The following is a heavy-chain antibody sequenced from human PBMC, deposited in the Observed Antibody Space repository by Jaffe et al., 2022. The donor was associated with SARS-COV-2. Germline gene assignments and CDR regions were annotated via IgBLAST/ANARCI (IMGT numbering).Heavy chain of an antibody. V-gene: IGHV1-8*01. CDR2: LNINTGNT. Sequence: QAQLVQSGAEVKKPGASVKVSCRVSGYTSTTYDISWVRQAPGQGLEWMGWLNINTGNTGFAEKFQGRLTMTQNTSTRTVYMDLSSLQSDDTAVYFCAKSGWTDNWFDTWGQGTLVTVSS. CDR1: GYTSTTYD. D-gene: IGHD3-10*01. CDR3: AKSGWTDNWFDT. J-gene: IGHJ5*02.